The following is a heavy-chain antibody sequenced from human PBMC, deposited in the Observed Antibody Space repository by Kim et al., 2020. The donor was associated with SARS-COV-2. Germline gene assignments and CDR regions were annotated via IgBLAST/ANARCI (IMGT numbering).Heavy chain of an antibody. CDR3: ARAGGGEDPSVIRVASDCYFDC. CDR2: IHRDGTT. Sequence: SETLSLTCAVYGASFSNYFWTWIRQSPGKGVEWIGEIHRDGTTNYNPSLKSRVTMSLDTAKSHFSLRLSSVTAADTGVYFCARAGGGEDPSVIRVASDCYFDCWGRRTLAVVS. J-gene: IGHJ4*01. V-gene: IGHV4-34*01. D-gene: IGHD2-15*01. CDR1: GASFSNYF.